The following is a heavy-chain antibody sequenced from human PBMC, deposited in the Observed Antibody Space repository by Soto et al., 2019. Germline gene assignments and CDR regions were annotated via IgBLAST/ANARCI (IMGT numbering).Heavy chain of an antibody. CDR2: IWYDGSNK. J-gene: IGHJ4*01. Sequence: PGGSLRLSCAASGFTFSSYGMHWVRQAPGKGLEWVAVIWYDGSNKYYADSVKGRFTISRDNSRNTLYLHMNSLTPEDTAVYYCAREAGCSGTNCNVYFDYWGLGTLVTVSS. V-gene: IGHV3-33*01. CDR1: GFTFSSYG. CDR3: AREAGCSGTNCNVYFDY. D-gene: IGHD2-15*01.